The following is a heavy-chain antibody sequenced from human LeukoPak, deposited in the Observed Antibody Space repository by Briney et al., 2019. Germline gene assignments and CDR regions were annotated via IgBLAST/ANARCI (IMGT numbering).Heavy chain of an antibody. CDR3: ARDSGWHRFHP. D-gene: IGHD3-10*01. CDR2: IYSGGST. V-gene: IGHV3-53*01. CDR1: GLTVSKNY. Sequence: GGSLRLSCAASGLTVSKNYMSWVRQAPGKGLESVSVIYSGGSTYYADSVRGRFIISRDNSKNTLYLQMNSLRVEDTAVYYCARDSGWHRFHPWGQGTLVTVSS. J-gene: IGHJ5*02.